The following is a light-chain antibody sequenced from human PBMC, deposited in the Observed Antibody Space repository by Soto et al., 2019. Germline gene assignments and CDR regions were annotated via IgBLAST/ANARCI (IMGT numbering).Light chain of an antibody. Sequence: QSVLTQPRSVSGSPGQSVTISCTGTSSDVGDYNYVSWYQQHPGKAPKVMIYDVSRRPSGVPDRFSGSKSGNTASLTISGLQAEDEADYYCCSYAGSYTFWVFGGGTKLTVL. V-gene: IGLV2-11*01. J-gene: IGLJ3*02. CDR3: CSYAGSYTFWV. CDR1: SSDVGDYNY. CDR2: DVS.